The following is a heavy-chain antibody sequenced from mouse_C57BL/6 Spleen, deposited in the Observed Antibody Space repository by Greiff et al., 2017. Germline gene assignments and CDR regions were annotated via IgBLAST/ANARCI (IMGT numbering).Heavy chain of an antibody. CDR3: AEYGSSPYWYFDV. V-gene: IGHV1-39*01. D-gene: IGHD1-1*01. Sequence: EVQLQQSGPELVKPGASVKISCKASGYSFTDYNMNWVKQSNGKSLEWIGVINPNYGTTSYNQKFKGKATLTVDQSSSTAYMQLNSLTSEDSAVXYCAEYGSSPYWYFDVWGTGTTVTVSS. J-gene: IGHJ1*03. CDR2: INPNYGTT. CDR1: GYSFTDYN.